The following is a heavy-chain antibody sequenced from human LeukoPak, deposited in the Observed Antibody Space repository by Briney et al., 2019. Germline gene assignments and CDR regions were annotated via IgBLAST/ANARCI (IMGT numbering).Heavy chain of an antibody. V-gene: IGHV3-30*04. Sequence: GGSLRLSCAASGFTFSSYAMHWVRQAPGKGLEWVAVISYDGSNKYYADSVKGRFTISRDNSKNTLYLQTNSLRAEDTAVYYCARGVRGLHHFDYWGQGTLVTVSS. CDR1: GFTFSSYA. CDR2: ISYDGSNK. J-gene: IGHJ4*02. D-gene: IGHD4-17*01. CDR3: ARGVRGLHHFDY.